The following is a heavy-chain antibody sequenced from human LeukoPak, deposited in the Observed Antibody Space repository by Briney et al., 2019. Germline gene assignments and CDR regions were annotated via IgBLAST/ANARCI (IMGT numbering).Heavy chain of an antibody. V-gene: IGHV1-18*01. D-gene: IGHD5-12*01. CDR2: ISGYNGNT. CDR3: AAGVATGAFDI. J-gene: IGHJ3*02. CDR1: GYTFSSYG. Sequence: ASVKVSCKASGYTFSSYGISWVRQAPGQGLEWMGWISGYNGNTNYAQKLQGRVTMASDTSTSTAYMELRSLRSEDTAVYYCAAGVATGAFDIWGQGTMVTVSS.